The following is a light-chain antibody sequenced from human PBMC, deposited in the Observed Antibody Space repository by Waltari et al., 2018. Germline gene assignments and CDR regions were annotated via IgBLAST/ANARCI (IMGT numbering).Light chain of an antibody. CDR1: KLGDKY. CDR3: QAWDSSTVV. V-gene: IGLV3-1*01. CDR2: QDS. J-gene: IGLJ2*01. Sequence: SYELTQPPSVSVSPGQTASITCSVDKLGDKYACWYQQKPGQSPVLVIYQDSKRPSGIPWRVSGSNAGNTATLTISGTQAMDEADYYCQAWDSSTVVFGGGTKLTVL.